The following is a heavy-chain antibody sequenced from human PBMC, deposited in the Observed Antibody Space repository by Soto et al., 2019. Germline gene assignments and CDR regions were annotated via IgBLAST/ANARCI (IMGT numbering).Heavy chain of an antibody. D-gene: IGHD4-17*01. V-gene: IGHV3-30*18. Sequence: QVQLVESGGGVVQPGRSLRLSCAASGFTFSSYGMHWVRQAPGKGLEWVAVISYDGSNKYYADSVKGRFTISRDNSKNTLYLQMNSLRAEDTAVYYCAKDPGLRKVDYDPPSRFDYWGQGTLVTVSS. J-gene: IGHJ4*02. CDR2: ISYDGSNK. CDR3: AKDPGLRKVDYDPPSRFDY. CDR1: GFTFSSYG.